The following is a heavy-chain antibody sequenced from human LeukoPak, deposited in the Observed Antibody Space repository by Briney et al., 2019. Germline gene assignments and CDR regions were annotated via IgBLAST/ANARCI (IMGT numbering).Heavy chain of an antibody. CDR1: GGSISSSSYY. J-gene: IGHJ4*02. CDR2: IYYSGST. CDR3: ARGGGYDSSDYPPYYFDY. Sequence: PSETLSLTCTVSGGSISSSSYYWGWVRQPPGKGLEWIGSIYYSGSTYYNPSLKSRVTISVDTSKNQFSLKLSSVTAADTAVYYCARGGGYDSSDYPPYYFDYWGQGTLVTVSS. V-gene: IGHV4-39*02. D-gene: IGHD3-22*01.